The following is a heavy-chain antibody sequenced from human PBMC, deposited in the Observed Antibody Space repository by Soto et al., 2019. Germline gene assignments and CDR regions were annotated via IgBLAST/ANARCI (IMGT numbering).Heavy chain of an antibody. J-gene: IGHJ6*02. CDR1: GFTFTSSA. Sequence: SVKVSCKASGFTFTSSAVQWVRQARGQRLEWIGWIVVGSGNTNYAQKFQERVTITRDMSTSTAYMELSSLRSEDTAVYYCAATGVVVAATGLFYYGMDVWGQGTTVSVSS. D-gene: IGHD2-15*01. CDR2: IVVGSGNT. V-gene: IGHV1-58*01. CDR3: AATGVVVAATGLFYYGMDV.